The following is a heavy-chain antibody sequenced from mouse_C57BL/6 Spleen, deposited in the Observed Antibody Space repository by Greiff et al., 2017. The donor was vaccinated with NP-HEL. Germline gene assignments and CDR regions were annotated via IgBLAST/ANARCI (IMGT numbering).Heavy chain of an antibody. CDR1: GFSFSSYA. Sequence: EVKLVESGGGLVKPGGSLKLSCAASGFSFSSYAMSWVRQTPEKRLEWVATISDGGSYTYYPDNVKGRFTISRDNAKNNLYLQMSHLKSEDTAMYYCARDQGLGRDYYFDYWGQGTTLTVSS. CDR3: ARDQGLGRDYYFDY. V-gene: IGHV5-4*01. J-gene: IGHJ2*01. CDR2: ISDGGSYT. D-gene: IGHD4-1*01.